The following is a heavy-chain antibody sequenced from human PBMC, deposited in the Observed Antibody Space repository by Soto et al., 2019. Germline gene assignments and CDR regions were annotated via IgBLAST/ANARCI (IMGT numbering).Heavy chain of an antibody. CDR2: IDYSGNT. J-gene: IGHJ4*02. D-gene: IGHD3-22*01. Sequence: SETLSLTCAVSGGSISSYYWTWIRQPPGKGLEWIGYIDYSGNTNYNPSLKSRVTISVDTSKNQFSLKLASVTAADTAVYYCAREGGGYLFDYWGQGTLVTAPQ. CDR1: GGSISSYY. CDR3: AREGGGYLFDY. V-gene: IGHV4-59*01.